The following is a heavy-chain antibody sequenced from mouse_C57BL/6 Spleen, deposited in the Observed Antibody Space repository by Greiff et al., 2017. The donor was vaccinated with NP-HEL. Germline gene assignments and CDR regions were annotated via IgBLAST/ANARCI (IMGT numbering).Heavy chain of an antibody. Sequence: QVQLQQPGAELVRPGTSVKLSCKASGYTFTSYWMHWVKQRPGQGLEWIGVIDPSDSYTNYNQKFKGKATLTVDTSSSTAYMQLSSLTSEDSAVYYCARGLEQNWGQGTTLTVSS. V-gene: IGHV1-59*01. J-gene: IGHJ2*01. CDR1: GYTFTSYW. CDR2: IDPSDSYT. D-gene: IGHD4-1*01. CDR3: ARGLEQN.